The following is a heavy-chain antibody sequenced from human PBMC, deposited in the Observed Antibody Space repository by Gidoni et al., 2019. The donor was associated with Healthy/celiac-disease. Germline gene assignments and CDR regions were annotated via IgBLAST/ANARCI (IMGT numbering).Heavy chain of an antibody. CDR2: RWYDGSNK. V-gene: IGHV3-33*01. CDR3: ARERAYGDFLSMDV. D-gene: IGHD4-17*01. CDR1: VSTFSSYG. Sequence: QVELVESGGGVVQPGRSLRLSCAASVSTFSSYGRHWVRQARGKGLVWVAVRWYDGSNKYYANSVKGRFTISRDNSKNTLCLQMNSLRAEDTAVYYCARERAYGDFLSMDVWGQGTTVTVSS. J-gene: IGHJ6*02.